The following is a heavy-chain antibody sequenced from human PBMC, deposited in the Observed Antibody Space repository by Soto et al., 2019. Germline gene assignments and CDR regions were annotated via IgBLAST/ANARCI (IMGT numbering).Heavy chain of an antibody. CDR2: VSAGGDMT. CDR1: GFTFSSYA. V-gene: IGHV3-23*01. J-gene: IGHJ6*02. CDR3: ARGDRGGSGSPASYYYSGLDV. Sequence: DVHVLESGGDLVQPGGSLRLSCAASGFTFSSYAMSWVRQAPGKGLEWVSSVSAGGDMTYYSDSVKGRFTISRDNSSNALFLRVNSRRIEDTGLYYCARGDRGGSGSPASYYYSGLDVWGQGSTVTVS. D-gene: IGHD3-10*01.